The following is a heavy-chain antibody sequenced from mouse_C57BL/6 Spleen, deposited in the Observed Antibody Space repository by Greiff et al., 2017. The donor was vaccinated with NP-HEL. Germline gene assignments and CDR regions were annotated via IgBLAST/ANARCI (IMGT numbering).Heavy chain of an antibody. CDR1: GFTFSDYY. V-gene: IGHV5-12*01. Sequence: DVQLVESGGGLVQPGGSLKLSCAASGFTFSDYYMYWVRQTPEKRLEWVAYISNGGGSTYYPDTVKGRFTISRDNAKNTLYLQMSRLKSEDTAMYYCARRYYSNPYYAMDYWGQGTSVTVSS. CDR3: ARRYYSNPYYAMDY. J-gene: IGHJ4*01. D-gene: IGHD2-5*01. CDR2: ISNGGGST.